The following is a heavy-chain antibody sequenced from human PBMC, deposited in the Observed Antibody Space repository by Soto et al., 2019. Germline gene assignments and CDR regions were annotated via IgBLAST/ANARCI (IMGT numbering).Heavy chain of an antibody. V-gene: IGHV1-3*01. J-gene: IGHJ6*03. CDR1: GYTFTSYA. D-gene: IGHD5-12*01. CDR3: ARESGGATATLDYYHFQLAF. Sequence: ASVKVSCKASGYTFTSYAMHWVRQAPGQRLEWMGWINASNGNTKYSQKFQGRVTMTRDTSMSTAYMQLSSLRSDDTAVYYCARESGGATATLDYYHFQLAFWGTGTTVTVSS. CDR2: INASNGNT.